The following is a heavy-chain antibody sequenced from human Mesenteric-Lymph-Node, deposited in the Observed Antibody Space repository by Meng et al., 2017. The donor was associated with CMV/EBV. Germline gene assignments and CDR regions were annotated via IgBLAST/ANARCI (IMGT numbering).Heavy chain of an antibody. J-gene: IGHJ4*02. V-gene: IGHV3-23*03. CDR2: IYSGGHST. CDR3: AKDVVKYGCYYFDY. Sequence: GESLKISCAASGFTFNSFAMSWVRQAPGKGLEWVSVIYSGGHSTYYADSVKGRFTISRDDSTNTLYLQMNSLRAEDTAVYFCAKDVVKYGCYYFDYWGQGTLVTVSS. CDR1: GFTFNSFA. D-gene: IGHD3-10*01.